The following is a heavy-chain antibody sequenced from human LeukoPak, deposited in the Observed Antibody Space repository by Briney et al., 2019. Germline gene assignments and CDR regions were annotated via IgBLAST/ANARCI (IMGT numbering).Heavy chain of an antibody. CDR1: GFTVSSNY. V-gene: IGHV3-53*01. CDR3: ARGDCDILTGGEYFQH. Sequence: GGSLRLSCAASGFTVSSNYMSWVRQAPGKGLEWVSVIYSGGSTYYADSVKGRFTISRDNSKNTLYLQMNSLRAEDTAVYYCARGDCDILTGGEYFQHWGQGTLVTVSS. CDR2: IYSGGST. J-gene: IGHJ1*01. D-gene: IGHD3-9*01.